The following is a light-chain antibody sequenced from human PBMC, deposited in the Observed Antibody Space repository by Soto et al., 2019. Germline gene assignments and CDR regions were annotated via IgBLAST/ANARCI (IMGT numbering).Light chain of an antibody. J-gene: IGLJ3*02. CDR2: YNN. Sequence: QSALTQPPSASGTPGQRVTISCSGSSSNIGTNTVNWYQQLPGTAPKLLIYYNNQRPSGVPDRFSGSKSGTSGSLAISGLQSEDEGDYYCAVWDDSLNGFWVFGGGTKLTVL. V-gene: IGLV1-44*01. CDR3: AVWDDSLNGFWV. CDR1: SSNIGTNT.